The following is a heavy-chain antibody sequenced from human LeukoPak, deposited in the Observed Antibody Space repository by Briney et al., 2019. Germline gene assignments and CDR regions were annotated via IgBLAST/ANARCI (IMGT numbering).Heavy chain of an antibody. Sequence: PGGSLRLSCEVSGFTVFTNYMSWVRQAPGKGLQWVSVLYSGGNPYYADSVKGRFTISRDNAKNTLYLQMSSLRAEDTAVYYCARDRAGNDDYSVGWFDPWGQGTLVTVSS. D-gene: IGHD4-11*01. CDR2: LYSGGNP. CDR1: GFTVFTNY. J-gene: IGHJ5*02. V-gene: IGHV3-66*02. CDR3: ARDRAGNDDYSVGWFDP.